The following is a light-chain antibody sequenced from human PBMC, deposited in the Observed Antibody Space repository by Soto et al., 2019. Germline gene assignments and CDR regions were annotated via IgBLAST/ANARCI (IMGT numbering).Light chain of an antibody. V-gene: IGKV1-39*01. Sequence: DIQMTQSPSSLSASVGDSVTITCRASQNINIYLSWYQQKPGKAPKLLINVASTLQGGVPSRFSGSGSGTEFTLAISSLQPEDSATYYCQQSFSTPQTFGGGTKVDIK. CDR2: VAS. CDR3: QQSFSTPQT. J-gene: IGKJ4*01. CDR1: QNINIY.